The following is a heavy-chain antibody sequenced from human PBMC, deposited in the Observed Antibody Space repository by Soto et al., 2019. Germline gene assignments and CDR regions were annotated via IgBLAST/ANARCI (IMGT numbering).Heavy chain of an antibody. D-gene: IGHD6-19*01. J-gene: IGHJ4*02. Sequence: QVQLVESGGGVVQPGRSLRLSCAASGFTFSTYGMTWVRQAPGKGLEWVAVISYDESNKHYADSVKGRFTISRDNSKNTLYLQVNSLRTEDTAVYYCAKDRGADGGFDYWGQGTLVTVSS. CDR2: ISYDESNK. CDR1: GFTFSTYG. CDR3: AKDRGADGGFDY. V-gene: IGHV3-30*18.